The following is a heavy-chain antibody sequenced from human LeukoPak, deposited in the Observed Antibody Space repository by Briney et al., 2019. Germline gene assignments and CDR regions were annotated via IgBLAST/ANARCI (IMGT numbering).Heavy chain of an antibody. CDR3: AISPSQEGMDV. V-gene: IGHV3-74*01. J-gene: IGHJ6*02. Sequence: GGSLRLSCAASGFTFSSYWMHWVRQAPGKGLVWVSRINSDGSSTSYADSVKGRFTISRDNAKNTLYLQMNSLRAEDTAVYYCAISPSQEGMDVWGQGTTVTVSS. CDR1: GFTFSSYW. CDR2: INSDGSST.